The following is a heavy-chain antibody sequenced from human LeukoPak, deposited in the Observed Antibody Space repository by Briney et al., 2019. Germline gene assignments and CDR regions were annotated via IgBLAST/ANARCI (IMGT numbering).Heavy chain of an antibody. CDR3: ARVEVCVGYYGMAG. D-gene: IGHD2-21*01. Sequence: GSSVKVSCKASGGTFSSYAISWVRQAPGQGLEWMGRIIPILGIANSAQKFQGRVTITADKSTSTAYMELSSLRSEDTAVYYCARVEVCVGYYGMAGASQGTTLTLPS. V-gene: IGHV1-69*04. CDR1: GGTFSSYA. CDR2: IIPILGIA. J-gene: IGHJ6*02.